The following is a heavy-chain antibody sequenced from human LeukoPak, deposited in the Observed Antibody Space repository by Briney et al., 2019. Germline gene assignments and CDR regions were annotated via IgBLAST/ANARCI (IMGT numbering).Heavy chain of an antibody. CDR3: VKDASPIVVVTYYFDY. Sequence: GGSLRLSCAASGFTFSSYGMHWVRQAPGKGLEWVAVISYDGSNKYYADSVKGRFTISRDNSKNTLYLQMNSLRAEDTAVYYCVKDASPIVVVTYYFDYWGQGTLVTVSS. J-gene: IGHJ4*02. CDR1: GFTFSSYG. CDR2: ISYDGSNK. V-gene: IGHV3-30*18. D-gene: IGHD3-22*01.